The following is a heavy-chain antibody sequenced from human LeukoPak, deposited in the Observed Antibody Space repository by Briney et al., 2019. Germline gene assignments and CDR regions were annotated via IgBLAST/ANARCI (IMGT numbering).Heavy chain of an antibody. J-gene: IGHJ3*02. CDR1: GGSISSYY. CDR3: ARLGADQWELAPGDNAFDI. V-gene: IGHV4-59*08. D-gene: IGHD1-26*01. CDR2: IYYSVST. Sequence: SETVSLICTVSGGSISSYYWSWIRQPPGKGLEWIGYIYYSVSTNYNPSLKSRVTISVDTSKNQFSLKLSSVTAADTAVYYCARLGADQWELAPGDNAFDIWGQGTMVTVSS.